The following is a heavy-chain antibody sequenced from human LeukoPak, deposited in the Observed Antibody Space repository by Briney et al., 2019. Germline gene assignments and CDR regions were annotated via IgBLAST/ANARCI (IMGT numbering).Heavy chain of an antibody. CDR2: IYYSGST. V-gene: IGHV4-34*01. CDR3: ARHSRGSYRFDY. Sequence: PSETLSLTCAVYGGSFSGYYWSWIRQPPGKGLEWIGSIYYSGSTYYNPSLKSRVTISVDTSKNQFSLKLSSVTAADTAVYYCARHSRGSYRFDYWGQGTLVTVSS. CDR1: GGSFSGYY. D-gene: IGHD1-26*01. J-gene: IGHJ4*02.